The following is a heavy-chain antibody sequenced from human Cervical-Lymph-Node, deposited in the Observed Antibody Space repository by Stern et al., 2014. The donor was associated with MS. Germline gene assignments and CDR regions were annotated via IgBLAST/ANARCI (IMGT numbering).Heavy chain of an antibody. CDR3: ARGTYYFDY. J-gene: IGHJ4*02. V-gene: IGHV4-59*01. CDR1: GGSITNYY. Sequence: QLQLQESGPGLVKPSETLSLTCTVSGGSITNYYWSWIRQPPGKGLEWIGYIYYSGSTNYNPSLKSRVTISVDTSKNQFSLKLSSVTAADTAVYYCARGTYYFDYWGQGTLVTVSS. CDR2: IYYSGST.